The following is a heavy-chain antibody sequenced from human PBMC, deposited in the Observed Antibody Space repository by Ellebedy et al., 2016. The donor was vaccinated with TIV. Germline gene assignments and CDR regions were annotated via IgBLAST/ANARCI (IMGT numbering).Heavy chain of an antibody. CDR1: GFTFSSYA. CDR2: ISGSGDRT. V-gene: IGHV3-23*01. Sequence: GESLKISCAGSGFTFSSYAMNWVRQAPGKGLEWVSLISGSGDRTYYADSVKGRFTISRDNSKNTLYLQMNSLRAEDTAVYFCAFARKADYWGQGTLVTVSS. J-gene: IGHJ4*02. CDR3: AFARKADY.